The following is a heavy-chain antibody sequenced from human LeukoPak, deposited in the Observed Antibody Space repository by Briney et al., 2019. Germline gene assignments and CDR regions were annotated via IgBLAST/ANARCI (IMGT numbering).Heavy chain of an antibody. CDR1: GGSFRGSY. V-gene: IGHV4-34*01. CDR2: INHSGNT. D-gene: IGHD6-6*01. Sequence: PSETLSLTCAVSGGSFRGSYCTWIRQPPGEGLEWIGEINHSGNTNYSPSLKSRVTISLDTSSNQLTLKLTSVTAADTAVYYCARGKLSINNYYFAMDVWGQGTTVTVSS. CDR3: ARGKLSINNYYFAMDV. J-gene: IGHJ6*02.